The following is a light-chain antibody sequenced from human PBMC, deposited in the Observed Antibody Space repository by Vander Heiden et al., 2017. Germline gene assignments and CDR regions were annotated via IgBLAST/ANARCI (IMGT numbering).Light chain of an antibody. CDR2: DAS. Sequence: DIHLTPSPSSLSASVGDRVTITCRASQSISRFLNWYQQKSGRAPQLLIYDASNLQSGVPSRFSGSGSGTDFTLTISSLQPEDFATYYCQESYTAPFTFGPGTKVDMK. CDR1: QSISRF. J-gene: IGKJ3*01. CDR3: QESYTAPFT. V-gene: IGKV1-39*01.